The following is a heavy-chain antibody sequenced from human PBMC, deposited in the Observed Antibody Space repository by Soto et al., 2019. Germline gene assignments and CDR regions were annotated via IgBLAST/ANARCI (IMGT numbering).Heavy chain of an antibody. Sequence: SGPTLVNPTHTLTVTCTLSGISLSTSGVGLGWIRQTPGKALEWLALVYWNDDKHYSPSLKSRLTITKDTSKNQAILTMTNMDPVDKATYFCARGLATLPVFAFDIWGQGTVVTVSS. CDR3: ARGLATLPVFAFDI. CDR2: VYWNDDK. CDR1: GISLSTSGVG. V-gene: IGHV2-5*01. J-gene: IGHJ3*02. D-gene: IGHD1-1*01.